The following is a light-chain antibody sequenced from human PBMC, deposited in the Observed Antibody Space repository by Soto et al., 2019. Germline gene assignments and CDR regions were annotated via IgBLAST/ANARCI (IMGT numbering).Light chain of an antibody. CDR1: QGVSRK. Sequence: DIVMTQSPATLSVAPGERVTFSCRASQGVSRKLAWYQHKPGQAPRLLISGASTGATGIPARFSGSGSGTEFTLTISSLQSEDCAIYYCQQYNKWPWTFGQGTKVEIK. V-gene: IGKV3-15*01. CDR3: QQYNKWPWT. J-gene: IGKJ1*01. CDR2: GAS.